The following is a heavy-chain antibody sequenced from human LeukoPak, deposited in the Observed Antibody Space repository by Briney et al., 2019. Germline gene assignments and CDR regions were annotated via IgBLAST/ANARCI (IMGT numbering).Heavy chain of an antibody. CDR3: ATLSIQLWHDY. V-gene: IGHV3-23*01. J-gene: IGHJ4*02. CDR2: IIASGGTT. Sequence: GGSLRLSYAASGFPFSSYAMSWFRQTPGKGLEWVSSIIASGGTTYYADSVKGRFTISRDNSKNTLYLQMNSLRAEDTAVYYCATLSIQLWHDYWGQGTLVTVSS. CDR1: GFPFSSYA. D-gene: IGHD5-18*01.